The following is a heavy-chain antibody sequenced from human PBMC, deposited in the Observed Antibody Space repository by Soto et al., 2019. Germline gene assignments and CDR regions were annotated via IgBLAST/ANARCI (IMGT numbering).Heavy chain of an antibody. J-gene: IGHJ3*02. CDR3: ARDWAVLRYFDWLLIGLSWEANDAFDI. CDR2: ISAYNGNT. D-gene: IGHD3-9*01. Sequence: ASVKVSCKASGYTFTSYGISWVRQAPGQGLGWMGWISAYNGNTNYAQKLQGRVTMTTDTCTSTAYMGLRSLRSDDTAVYYCARDWAVLRYFDWLLIGLSWEANDAFDIWGQGTMVTVSS. CDR1: GYTFTSYG. V-gene: IGHV1-18*01.